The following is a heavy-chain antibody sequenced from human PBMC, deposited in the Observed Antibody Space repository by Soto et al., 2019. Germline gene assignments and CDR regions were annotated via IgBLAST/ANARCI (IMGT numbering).Heavy chain of an antibody. D-gene: IGHD2-2*01. CDR2: IYYSGST. V-gene: IGHV4-59*01. CDR3: ARDTGKGYCSSTSCYFDYYYMDV. J-gene: IGHJ6*03. Sequence: SETLSLTCTVSGGSISSYYWSWIRQPPGKGLEWIGYIYYSGSTNYNPSLKSRVTISVDTSKNQFSLKLSSVTAADTAVYYCARDTGKGYCSSTSCYFDYYYMDVWGKGTTVTVSS. CDR1: GGSISSYY.